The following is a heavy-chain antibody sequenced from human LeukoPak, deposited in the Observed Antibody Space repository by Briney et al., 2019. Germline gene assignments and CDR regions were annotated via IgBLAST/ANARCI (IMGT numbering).Heavy chain of an antibody. D-gene: IGHD3-10*01. Sequence: GGSLRLSCAASGFTFSSYWMSWVRQAPGKGLEWVASIKQDGSEKYYVDSVKGRFTISRDNAKNSLYLQMNSLRAEDTAVYYCASDREYYYGSGSFDYWGQGTLVTVSS. CDR3: ASDREYYYGSGSFDY. J-gene: IGHJ4*02. V-gene: IGHV3-7*04. CDR1: GFTFSSYW. CDR2: IKQDGSEK.